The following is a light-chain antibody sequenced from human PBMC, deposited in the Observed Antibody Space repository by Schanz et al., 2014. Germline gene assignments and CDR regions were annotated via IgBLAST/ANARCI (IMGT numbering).Light chain of an antibody. CDR1: QSFSRRL. V-gene: IGKV3D-20*02. J-gene: IGKJ1*01. CDR3: QHRFNWPWR. CDR2: GAS. Sequence: PGERVTLSCRASQSFSRRLLIWFLQRPGQAPSLLMYGASTRATGIPARFSGSGSGTDFTLTISSLEPEDFAVYYCQHRFNWPWRFGQGTKLEIK.